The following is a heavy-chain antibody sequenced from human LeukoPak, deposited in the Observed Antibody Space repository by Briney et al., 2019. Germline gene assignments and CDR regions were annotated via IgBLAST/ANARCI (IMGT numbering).Heavy chain of an antibody. J-gene: IGHJ3*02. V-gene: IGHV3-23*01. D-gene: IGHD3-16*01. CDR1: GFTFSSYA. CDR3: AKSQFGGVFDGFDI. CDR2: IGAGGTFT. Sequence: GGSLRLSCTASGFTFSSYAMNWVRQAPGKGLEWVSGIGAGGTFTYYADSVKGRFTIFRDNSRNTLYLQMNSLRADDTAVYYCAKSQFGGVFDGFDIWGQGTMVTVSS.